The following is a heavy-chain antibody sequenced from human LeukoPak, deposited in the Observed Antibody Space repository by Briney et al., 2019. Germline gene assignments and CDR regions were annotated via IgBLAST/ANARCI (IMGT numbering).Heavy chain of an antibody. CDR1: GYTLTELS. CDR2: ISAYNGNT. V-gene: IGHV1-18*01. Sequence: WASVKVSCKVSGYTLTELSMHWVRQAPGQGLEWMGWISAYNGNTNYAQKLQGRVTMTTDTSTSTAYMELRSLRSDDTAVYYCARDRSPRPHDAFDIWGQGTMVTVSS. CDR3: ARDRSPRPHDAFDI. J-gene: IGHJ3*02.